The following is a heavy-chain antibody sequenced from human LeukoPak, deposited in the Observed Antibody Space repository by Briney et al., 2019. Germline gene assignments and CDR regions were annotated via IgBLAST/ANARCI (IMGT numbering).Heavy chain of an antibody. Sequence: ASETLSLTCTVSGGSISSYYWSWIRQPPGKGLEWIGNIYYSGSTNYNPSLKSRVTISVDTSKNQFSLKLSSVTAADTAVYYCARGVFSDYWGQGTLVTVSS. V-gene: IGHV4-59*08. CDR3: ARGVFSDY. CDR2: IYYSGST. D-gene: IGHD6-13*01. J-gene: IGHJ4*02. CDR1: GGSISSYY.